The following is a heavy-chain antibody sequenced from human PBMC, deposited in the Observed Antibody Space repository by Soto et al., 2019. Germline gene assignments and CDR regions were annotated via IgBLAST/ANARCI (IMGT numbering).Heavy chain of an antibody. CDR2: ISYDGSNK. CDR3: AKDQAPGYYDFWSGYNNWFDP. D-gene: IGHD3-3*01. V-gene: IGHV3-30*18. Sequence: QVQLVESGGGVVQPGRSLRLSCAASGFTFSSYGMHWVRQAPGKGLEWVAVISYDGSNKYYADSVKGRFTISRDNSKNTLYLQMNSLRAEDTAVYYCAKDQAPGYYDFWSGYNNWFDPWGQGTLVTVSS. CDR1: GFTFSSYG. J-gene: IGHJ5*02.